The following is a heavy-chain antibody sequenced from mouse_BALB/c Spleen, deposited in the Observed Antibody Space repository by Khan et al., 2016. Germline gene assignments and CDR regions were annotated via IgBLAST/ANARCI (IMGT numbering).Heavy chain of an antibody. Sequence: DLVKPGASVKLSCKASGYTFTSYWINWIKQRPGQGLEWIGRIAPGSGSTYYNEMFKGKATLTVDTSSSTAYIQLSSLSSEDSAVYFCARRGGNYDFDYWGQGTTLTVSS. CDR1: GYTFTSYW. CDR2: IAPGSGST. D-gene: IGHD2-1*01. J-gene: IGHJ2*01. CDR3: ARRGGNYDFDY. V-gene: IGHV1S41*01.